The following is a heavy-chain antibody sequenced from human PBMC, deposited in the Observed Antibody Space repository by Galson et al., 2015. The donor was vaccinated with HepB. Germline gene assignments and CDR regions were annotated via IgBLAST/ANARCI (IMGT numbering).Heavy chain of an antibody. D-gene: IGHD2-15*01. CDR1: GFTFSNYD. CDR2: ISGNGVQT. J-gene: IGHJ4*02. V-gene: IGHV3-23*01. Sequence: SLRLSCAASGFTFSNYDMGWVRHAPGKGLEWVSGISGNGVQTYYADSVKGRFSISRDNSKDTLYLQMNSLRAEDTAVYYCVNGWLDYWGQGTLVTVSS. CDR3: VNGWLDY.